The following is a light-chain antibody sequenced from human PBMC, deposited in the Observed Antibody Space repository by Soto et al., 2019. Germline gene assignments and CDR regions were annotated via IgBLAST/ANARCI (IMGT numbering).Light chain of an antibody. CDR3: QQYNNWPRT. Sequence: DIVMTQSPATLSVSPGERATLSCRASQSVSSNLAWYQQKPGQAPRLLIYGASTRATGIPARFSGSGSGTEFTLTISSLRSEDFAVYYCQQYNNWPRTFGQGTKV. J-gene: IGKJ1*01. CDR1: QSVSSN. CDR2: GAS. V-gene: IGKV3-15*01.